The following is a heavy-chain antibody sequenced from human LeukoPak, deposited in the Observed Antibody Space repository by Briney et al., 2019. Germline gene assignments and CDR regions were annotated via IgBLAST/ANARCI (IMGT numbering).Heavy chain of an antibody. J-gene: IGHJ4*02. V-gene: IGHV3-74*01. CDR2: IDSDGTST. CDR1: GFTFSSYW. CDR3: ARAYCTSTSCTEIDY. D-gene: IGHD2-2*01. Sequence: PGRSLRLSCAASGFTFSSYWMHWVRQAPGKGLVWVSRIDSDGTSTSYADSVKGRFSISRDNAKSTLYLQMNSLRAEDTALYYCARAYCTSTSCTEIDYWGQGTLVTVSS.